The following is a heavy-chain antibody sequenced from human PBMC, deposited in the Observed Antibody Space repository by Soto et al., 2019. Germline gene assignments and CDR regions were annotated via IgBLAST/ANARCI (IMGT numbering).Heavy chain of an antibody. CDR3: ARVRRATGTTPAGYYYYGMDV. V-gene: IGHV1-2*04. J-gene: IGHJ6*02. CDR1: GYTFTSYG. CDR2: INPNSGGT. D-gene: IGHD1-7*01. Sequence: GASVKVSCKASGYTFTSYGISWVRQAPGQGLEWMGWINPNSGGTNYAQKFQGWVTMTRDTSISTAYMELSRLRSDDTAVYYRARVRRATGTTPAGYYYYGMDVWGQGTTVTVSS.